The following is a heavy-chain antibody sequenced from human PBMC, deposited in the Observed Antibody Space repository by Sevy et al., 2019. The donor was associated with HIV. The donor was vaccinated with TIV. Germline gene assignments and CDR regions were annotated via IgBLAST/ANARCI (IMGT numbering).Heavy chain of an antibody. J-gene: IGHJ4*02. CDR2: ISGTGDYT. CDR1: GFTFSNFA. Sequence: GGSLRLSCAASGFTFSNFAMGWVRQAPGKGLDWISVISGTGDYTYYADSVKGRFTISSDNSKNTLFLQMNSLRAEDTAIFSCAKKMGGGSGMAFLVDYWGQGTLVTVSS. CDR3: AKKMGGGSGMAFLVDY. V-gene: IGHV3-23*01. D-gene: IGHD5-18*01.